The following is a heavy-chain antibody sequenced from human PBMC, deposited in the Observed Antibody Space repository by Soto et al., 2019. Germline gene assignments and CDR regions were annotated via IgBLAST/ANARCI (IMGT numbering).Heavy chain of an antibody. J-gene: IGHJ5*02. Sequence: ASVKVSCKASGGTFSSYAISWVRQAPGQRXXXXXXXXXXXXXXKSSQKFQDRVIITRDTSASTAYMDLSSLRSEDTAVYYCARGIATGQLDPWGQGTLVTVSS. CDR3: ARGIATGQLDP. V-gene: IGHV1-3*01. CDR2: XXXXXXXX. CDR1: GGTFSSYA. D-gene: IGHD2-15*01.